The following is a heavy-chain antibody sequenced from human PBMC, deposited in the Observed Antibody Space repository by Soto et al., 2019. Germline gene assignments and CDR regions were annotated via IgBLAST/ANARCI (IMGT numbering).Heavy chain of an antibody. Sequence: QVQLVESGGGVVQPGRSLRLSCAASGFTFSSYGMHWVRQAPGKGLEWVAVIWYDGSNKYYADSVKGRFTISRDNSKNTLYLQMNSLRAEDTAVYHCARESRWLRGDVDYWGQGTLVTVSS. CDR1: GFTFSSYG. J-gene: IGHJ4*02. D-gene: IGHD5-12*01. CDR2: IWYDGSNK. CDR3: ARESRWLRGDVDY. V-gene: IGHV3-33*01.